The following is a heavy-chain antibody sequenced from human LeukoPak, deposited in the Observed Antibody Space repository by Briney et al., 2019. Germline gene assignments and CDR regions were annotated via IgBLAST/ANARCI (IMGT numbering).Heavy chain of an antibody. CDR2: IYSSDT. J-gene: IGHJ3*02. V-gene: IGHV4-59*01. Sequence: SETLSLTCTVSGVSISDYYWSWIRQPPGRGLEWLVYIYSSDTNYNPSLKRRVTISIDTSKNQFSLTLSSVTAADTAVYYCARYRAFDIWGQGIMVTVSS. CDR3: ARYRAFDI. D-gene: IGHD1-14*01. CDR1: GVSISDYY.